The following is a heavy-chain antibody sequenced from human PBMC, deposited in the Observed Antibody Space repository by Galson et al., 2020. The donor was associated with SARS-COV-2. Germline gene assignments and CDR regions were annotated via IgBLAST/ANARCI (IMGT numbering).Heavy chain of an antibody. V-gene: IGHV1-24*01. D-gene: IGHD2-21*01. Sequence: ASVKVSCKVSGYTLTELSMHWVRQAPGKGLEWMGGFDPEDGETIYAQKFQGRVTMTEDTSTDTAYMELSSLRSEDTAVYYCATADSYICYFDYWGQGTLVTVSS. CDR3: ATADSYICYFDY. CDR2: FDPEDGET. CDR1: GYTLTELS. J-gene: IGHJ4*02.